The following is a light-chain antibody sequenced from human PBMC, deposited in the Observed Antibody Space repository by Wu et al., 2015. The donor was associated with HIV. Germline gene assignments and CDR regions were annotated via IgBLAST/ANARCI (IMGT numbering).Light chain of an antibody. CDR2: GAS. CDR3: QQYGSSPFT. J-gene: IGKJ2*01. Sequence: EIVLTQSPGTLSMSPGERATLSCRASQSVSSNYLAWYQQIPGQPPRLVIYGASSRATGIPDRFSGSGSGTDFTLTISRLEPEDFAVYYCQQYGSSPFTFGQGTKLE. CDR1: QSVSSNY. V-gene: IGKV3-20*01.